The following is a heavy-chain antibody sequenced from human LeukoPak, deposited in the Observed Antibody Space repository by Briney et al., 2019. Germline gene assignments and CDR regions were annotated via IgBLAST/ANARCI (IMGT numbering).Heavy chain of an antibody. CDR1: GYTFSNYY. J-gene: IGHJ4*02. CDR3: ARWLGYSQHGFDY. Sequence: ASVKVSCKASGYTFSNYYIQWVRQAPGQGLEWMGAIRPSGGSTSYALRFQGRVTMTRDTSTSTVSMELSSLRSEDTAAYYCARWLGYSQHGFDYWGQGTLVAVSS. V-gene: IGHV1-46*01. CDR2: IRPSGGST. D-gene: IGHD1-26*01.